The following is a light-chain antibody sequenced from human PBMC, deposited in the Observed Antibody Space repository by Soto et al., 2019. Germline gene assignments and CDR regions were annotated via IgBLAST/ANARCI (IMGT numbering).Light chain of an antibody. CDR2: DVS. Sequence: QSALTQPASVSGSPGQSISISCTGTSSDVGGYNYVSWYQQHPGKAPKLIIYDVSNRPSGVSNRFSGSKSGNTASLTISGLQAEDEDDYYCSSYTNINMYVFGTGTKVTVL. V-gene: IGLV2-14*01. CDR1: SSDVGGYNY. CDR3: SSYTNINMYV. J-gene: IGLJ1*01.